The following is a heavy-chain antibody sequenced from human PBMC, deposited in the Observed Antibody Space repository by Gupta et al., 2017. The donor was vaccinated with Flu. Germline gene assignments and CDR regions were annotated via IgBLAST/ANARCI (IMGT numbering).Heavy chain of an antibody. CDR2: INHSGST. CDR1: GGSFSGYY. CDR3: ARGRFEVAGGEDFDY. Sequence: QVQLQQWGAGLLKPSETLSLTCAVYGGSFSGYYWSWIRQPPGKGLEWIGEINHSGSTNYNPSLKSRVTISVDTSKNQFSLKLSSVTAADTAVYYCARGRFEVAGGEDFDYWGQGTLVTVSS. D-gene: IGHD6-19*01. V-gene: IGHV4-34*01. J-gene: IGHJ4*02.